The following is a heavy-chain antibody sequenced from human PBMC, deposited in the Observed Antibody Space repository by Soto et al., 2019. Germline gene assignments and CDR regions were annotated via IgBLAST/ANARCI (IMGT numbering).Heavy chain of an antibody. CDR1: GGSISSSSYY. D-gene: IGHD3-3*01. CDR3: ARLPTYYDFWSGYAFDI. CDR2: IYYSGST. Sequence: SETLSLTCTVSGGSISSSSYYWGWIRQPPGKGLEWIGSIYYSGSTYYNPSLKSRVTISVDTSKNQFSLKLSSVTAADTAVYYCARLPTYYDFWSGYAFDIWGQGTMVTVSS. J-gene: IGHJ3*02. V-gene: IGHV4-39*01.